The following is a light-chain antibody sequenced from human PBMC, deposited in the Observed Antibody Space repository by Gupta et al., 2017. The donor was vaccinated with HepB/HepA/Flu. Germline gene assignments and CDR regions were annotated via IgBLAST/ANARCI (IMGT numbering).Light chain of an antibody. CDR1: QSVSRH. J-gene: IGKJ3*01. V-gene: IGKV3-20*01. Sequence: EIVLTQSPGTLSLSPGERATLSCRASQSVSRHLAWYQQKAGQAPRLLVYGASGRATGIPDRFSHSGSGTDFTLTISRLEPEDFAVYYCQQYGMSPFTFGPGTKVDIK. CDR2: GAS. CDR3: QQYGMSPFT.